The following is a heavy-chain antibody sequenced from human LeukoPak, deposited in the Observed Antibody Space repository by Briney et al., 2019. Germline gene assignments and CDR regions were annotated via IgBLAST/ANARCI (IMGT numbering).Heavy chain of an antibody. CDR3: ARHSGGSYPFDY. J-gene: IGHJ4*02. Sequence: SETLSLTCTVSGGSISSYYWSWIRQPPGKGLEWIGYIYYSGSTNYNPSLKSRVTISVDTSKNQFSLKLSSVTAAYTAVYYCARHSGGSYPFDYWGQGTLVTVSS. CDR1: GGSISSYY. V-gene: IGHV4-59*08. D-gene: IGHD2-15*01. CDR2: IYYSGST.